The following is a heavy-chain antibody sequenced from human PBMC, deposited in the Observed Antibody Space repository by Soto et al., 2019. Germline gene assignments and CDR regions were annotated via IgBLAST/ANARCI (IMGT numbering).Heavy chain of an antibody. J-gene: IGHJ6*02. CDR2: ISGSGGST. Sequence: LRLSCAASGFTFSSYAMSWVRQAPGKGLEWVSAISGSGGSTYYADSVKGRFTISRDNSKNTLYLQMNSLRAEDTAVYYCAKGGLRFLEWSSPYGMDVWGQGTTVTVSS. D-gene: IGHD3-3*01. CDR3: AKGGLRFLEWSSPYGMDV. V-gene: IGHV3-23*01. CDR1: GFTFSSYA.